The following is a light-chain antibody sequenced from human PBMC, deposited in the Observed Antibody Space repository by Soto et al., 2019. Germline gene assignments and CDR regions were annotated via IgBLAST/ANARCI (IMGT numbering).Light chain of an antibody. CDR2: AAS. V-gene: IGKV1-17*01. Sequence: DIQMTQSTYSLSASVGDRVTITCRASQRIRNDLGWYQQKPGKAPKRLIYAASSLYSGVPSRFSGSGSGTEFTLSISSLQPEDVATYYFLQHNSYPPTFGQVTKVEIK. J-gene: IGKJ1*01. CDR3: LQHNSYPPT. CDR1: QRIRND.